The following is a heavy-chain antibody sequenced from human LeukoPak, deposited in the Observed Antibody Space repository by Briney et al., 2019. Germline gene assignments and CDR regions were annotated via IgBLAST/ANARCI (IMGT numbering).Heavy chain of an antibody. Sequence: GGSLRLSCAASGFTFSDYYMSWIRQAPARGREWVSFISSSGNTIYYVDSVKGRFTISRDNAKNSLYLQMNSLRAEDTAVYYCARIPVSGWEATFYYYMDVWGKGTTVTVSS. CDR1: GFTFSDYY. CDR2: ISSSGNTI. CDR3: ARIPVSGWEATFYYYMDV. D-gene: IGHD6-19*01. J-gene: IGHJ6*03. V-gene: IGHV3-11*01.